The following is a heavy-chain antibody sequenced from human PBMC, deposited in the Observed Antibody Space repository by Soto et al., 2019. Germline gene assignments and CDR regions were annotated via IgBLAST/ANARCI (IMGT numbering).Heavy chain of an antibody. Sequence: QVQLVESGGGVVQLGRSLRLSCAASGFTFSSYGMHWVRQAPGKGLEWVAVISYDGSNKYYADSVKGRFTISRDNSKNTLYLQMNSLRAEDTAVYYCAKINAGADHSSSSKARTYYYYYGMDVWGQGTTVTVSS. CDR3: AKINAGADHSSSSKARTYYYYYGMDV. V-gene: IGHV3-30*18. D-gene: IGHD6-6*01. J-gene: IGHJ6*02. CDR2: ISYDGSNK. CDR1: GFTFSSYG.